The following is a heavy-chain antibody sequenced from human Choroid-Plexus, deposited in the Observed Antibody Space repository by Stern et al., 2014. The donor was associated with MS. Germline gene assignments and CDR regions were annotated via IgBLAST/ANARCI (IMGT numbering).Heavy chain of an antibody. D-gene: IGHD2-15*01. J-gene: IGHJ4*02. CDR1: GFTFSNFG. Sequence: DQLVESGGGVAQPGRPLILSCAASGFTFSNFGMHWVRQAPGKGLEWVALISYDGSDKYYADSVKGRFTILRGNSKNTLYMHMNSLRAEDTAVYYCAKDRQWSTYFFDYWGQGSLVTVSS. V-gene: IGHV3-30*18. CDR2: ISYDGSDK. CDR3: AKDRQWSTYFFDY.